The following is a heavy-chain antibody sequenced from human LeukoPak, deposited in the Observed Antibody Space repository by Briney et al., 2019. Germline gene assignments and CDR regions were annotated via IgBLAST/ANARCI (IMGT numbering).Heavy chain of an antibody. CDR1: GGSISSGDYY. CDR2: INHSGST. J-gene: IGHJ4*02. V-gene: IGHV4-30-4*01. CDR3: ARDGYNGPAY. Sequence: SQTLSLTCTVSGGSISSGDYYWSWIRQPPGKGLEWIGEINHSGSTNYNPSLESRATISVDTSKNQFSLKLSSVTAADTAVYYCARDGYNGPAYWGQGTLVTVSS. D-gene: IGHD5-24*01.